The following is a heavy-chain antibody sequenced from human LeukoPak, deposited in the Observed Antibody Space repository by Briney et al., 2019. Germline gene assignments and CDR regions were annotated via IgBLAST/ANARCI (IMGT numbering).Heavy chain of an antibody. Sequence: QSGGSLRLSCAASGFIFSHYGMHWVRQAPGTGLEWVAFIWYDGRNKYHADSVKGRFTISRDNSKNTLYLQMNSLRAEDTAVYYCARLGGLPPTTEREAIDCWGQGTLVTVSS. CDR3: ARLGGLPPTTEREAIDC. CDR1: GFIFSHYG. CDR2: IWYDGRNK. J-gene: IGHJ4*02. D-gene: IGHD3-16*01. V-gene: IGHV3-33*01.